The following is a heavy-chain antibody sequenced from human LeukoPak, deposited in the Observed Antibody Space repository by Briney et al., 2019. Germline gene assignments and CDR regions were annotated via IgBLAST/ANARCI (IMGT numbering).Heavy chain of an antibody. CDR1: GGSISSHY. Sequence: SETLSFTCTVSGGSISSHYWSWIRQPPGKGLEWIGYIYYSGSTNYNPSLKSRVTISVDTSKNQFSLKLSSVTAADTAVYYCARANSSGYYVGYYYYYMDVWGKGTTVTVSS. CDR3: ARANSSGYYVGYYYYYMDV. J-gene: IGHJ6*03. CDR2: IYYSGST. D-gene: IGHD3-22*01. V-gene: IGHV4-59*11.